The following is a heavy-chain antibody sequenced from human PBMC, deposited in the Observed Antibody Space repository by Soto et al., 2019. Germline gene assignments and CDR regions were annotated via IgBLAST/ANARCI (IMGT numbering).Heavy chain of an antibody. Sequence: PSETLSLTCTVSGGSISSGGYYWSWIRQHPGKGLEWIGYIYYSGSTYYNPSLKSRVTISVDTSKNQFSLKLSSVTAADTAVYNCARENYYGSGSYYRKEDYYYYGMDVWGQGTTVTVSS. D-gene: IGHD3-10*01. V-gene: IGHV4-31*03. CDR2: IYYSGST. CDR1: GGSISSGGYY. J-gene: IGHJ6*02. CDR3: ARENYYGSGSYYRKEDYYYYGMDV.